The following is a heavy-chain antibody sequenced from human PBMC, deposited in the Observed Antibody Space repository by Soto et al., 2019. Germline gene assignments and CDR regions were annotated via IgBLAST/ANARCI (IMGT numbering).Heavy chain of an antibody. V-gene: IGHV3-66*01. J-gene: IGHJ4*02. CDR1: GFSVSRIF. D-gene: IGHD3-3*01. CDR2: ISSDGST. Sequence: EVQLVESGGGLVQPGGSLRLSCAASGFSVSRIFMTWVRQAPGKGLEWVSVISSDGSTYYADSVKGRFTISRDISKNTLFLEINILRGEDTAVYRCARDILVGAYDFWLGGQGTLVTVSS. CDR3: ARDILVGAYDFWL.